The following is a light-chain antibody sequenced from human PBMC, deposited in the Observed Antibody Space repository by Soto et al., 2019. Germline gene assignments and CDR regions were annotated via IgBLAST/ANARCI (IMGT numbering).Light chain of an antibody. CDR2: LDRHGRH. CDR1: SGHSSYA. Sequence: QPVLTQSPSASASLGASVKLTCTLSSGHSSYAIAWHQQQPEKGPRYLMKLDRHGRHTKGDGIPDRFSGSSSGAERYLTISSLQSEDEADYYCQTWGTGIQVFGGGTKLTVL. V-gene: IGLV4-69*01. J-gene: IGLJ2*01. CDR3: QTWGTGIQV.